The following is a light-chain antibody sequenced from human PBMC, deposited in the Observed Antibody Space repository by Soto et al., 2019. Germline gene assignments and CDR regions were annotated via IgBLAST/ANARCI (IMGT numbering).Light chain of an antibody. CDR3: SSYTTTTTPV. CDR1: SSDIGGYNY. CDR2: EVN. J-gene: IGLJ3*02. Sequence: QSALTQPASVSGSTGQSITISCTGTSSDIGGYNYVSWYQQHPGKAPKLIIYEVNNRPSGVSNRFSASKSGSTASLIISGIQAEDEADYYCSSYTTTTTPVFGGGTKLTVL. V-gene: IGLV2-14*01.